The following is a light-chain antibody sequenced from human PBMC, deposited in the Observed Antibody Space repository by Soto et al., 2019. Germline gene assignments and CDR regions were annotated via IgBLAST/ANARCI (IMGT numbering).Light chain of an antibody. CDR2: TAS. V-gene: IGKV1-39*01. CDR1: QSVSDY. CDR3: QQRYSASLT. J-gene: IGKJ1*01. Sequence: EIQMTQSPSTLSSSLGDRVTITCRTSQSVSDYLDWYHQKPGKAPKLLIHTASIMPSGVPARFSGSGSGTDFTLTISGLQAEDFATYYCQQRYSASLTFGLGTPVDFK.